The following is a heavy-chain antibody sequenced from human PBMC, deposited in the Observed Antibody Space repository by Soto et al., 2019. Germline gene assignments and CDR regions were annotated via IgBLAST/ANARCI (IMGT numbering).Heavy chain of an antibody. CDR2: IIPILGIA. CDR3: ARASMTTVTYNWFDP. V-gene: IGHV1-69*02. CDR1: GGTFSSYT. J-gene: IGHJ5*02. Sequence: GASVKVSCKASGGTFSSYTISWVRQAPGQGLEWMGRIIPILGIANYAQKFQGRVTITADKSTSTAYMELSSLRSEDTAVYYCARASMTTVTYNWFDPWGQGTLVTVSS. D-gene: IGHD4-17*01.